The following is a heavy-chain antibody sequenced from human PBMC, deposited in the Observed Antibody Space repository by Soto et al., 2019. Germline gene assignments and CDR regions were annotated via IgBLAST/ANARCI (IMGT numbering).Heavy chain of an antibody. D-gene: IGHD3-3*01. V-gene: IGHV3-23*01. CDR1: GFTFSSYA. CDR3: AKEAEAVFGVVIPPQYYFDY. J-gene: IGHJ4*02. CDR2: ISGSGGST. Sequence: GGSLRLSCAASGFTFSSYAMSWVRQAPGKGLEWVSAISGSGGSTYYADSVKGRFTISRDNSKNTLYLQMNSLRAEDTAVYYCAKEAEAVFGVVIPPQYYFDYWGQGTLVTVSS.